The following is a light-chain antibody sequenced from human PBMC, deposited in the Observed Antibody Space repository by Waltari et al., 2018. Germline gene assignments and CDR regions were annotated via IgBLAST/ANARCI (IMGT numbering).Light chain of an antibody. CDR1: QSISSW. V-gene: IGKV1-5*03. CDR3: QQYNSYSLWT. Sequence: DIQMTQSPSTLSASVGDRVTITCRASQSISSWLAWYQQKPGKAPKLLIYKASSLESGGPSRFSGSGSGTEFTLTISSLQPDDFATYYCQQYNSYSLWTFGQGTKVEIK. J-gene: IGKJ1*01. CDR2: KAS.